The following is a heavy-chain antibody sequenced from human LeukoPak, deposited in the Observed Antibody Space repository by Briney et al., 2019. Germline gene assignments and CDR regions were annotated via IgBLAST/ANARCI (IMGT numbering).Heavy chain of an antibody. D-gene: IGHD5-18*01. Sequence: GRSLRLSCAASGFTFDDYAMHWVRQAPGRGLEWVSGISWNSGSIGYADSVKGRFTISRDNAKKSLYLQMNSLRPEDMALYYCAKGAWIELYYYMDVWGKGTTVTVSS. J-gene: IGHJ6*03. CDR1: GFTFDDYA. CDR2: ISWNSGSI. CDR3: AKGAWIELYYYMDV. V-gene: IGHV3-9*03.